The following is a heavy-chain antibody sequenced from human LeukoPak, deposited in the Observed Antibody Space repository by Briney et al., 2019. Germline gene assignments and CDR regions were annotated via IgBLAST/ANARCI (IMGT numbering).Heavy chain of an antibody. V-gene: IGHV1-2*02. D-gene: IGHD1-7*01. CDR2: INPNSGGT. J-gene: IGHJ3*02. CDR3: ATLGITGTSAFDI. Sequence: GASVKVSCKASGYTFTGYYMHWVRQAPGQGLEWMGWINPNSGGTNYAQKFQGRVTMTRDTSISTAYMELSRLRSDDTAVYYCATLGITGTSAFDIWGQGTMVTVSS. CDR1: GYTFTGYY.